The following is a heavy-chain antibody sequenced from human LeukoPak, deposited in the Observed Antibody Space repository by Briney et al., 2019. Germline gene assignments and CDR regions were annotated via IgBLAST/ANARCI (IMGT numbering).Heavy chain of an antibody. CDR3: ARGTPPVWDSSGYYHYYYYYGMDV. CDR2: IYYSGSI. Sequence: SETLSLTCTVSGGSVSSGSYYWSWIRQPPGKGREWIGYIYYSGSINYSPSLKSRVTISVDTAKNQFSLKLSAVTAADPAVYYSARGTPPVWDSSGYYHYYYYYGMDVWGQGATVTVSS. J-gene: IGHJ6*02. CDR1: GGSVSSGSYY. V-gene: IGHV4-61*01. D-gene: IGHD3-22*01.